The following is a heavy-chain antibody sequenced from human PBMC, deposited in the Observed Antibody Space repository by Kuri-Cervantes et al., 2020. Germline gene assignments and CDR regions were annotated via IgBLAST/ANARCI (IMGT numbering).Heavy chain of an antibody. CDR1: GGSVSSGSYY. CDR2: IYYSGST. J-gene: IGHJ5*02. CDR3: ARAYSPSHWFDP. V-gene: IGHV4-61*01. Sequence: SETLSLTCTVSGGSVSSGSYYWSWIRQPPGKGLEWIGYIYYSGSTNYNPSLKSRVTISVDNSKNQFSLRLTSVTAADTAVYYCARAYSPSHWFDPWGQGTLVTVSS. D-gene: IGHD2-21*01.